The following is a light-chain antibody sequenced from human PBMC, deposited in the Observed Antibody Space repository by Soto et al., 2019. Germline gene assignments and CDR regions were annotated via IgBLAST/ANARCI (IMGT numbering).Light chain of an antibody. CDR3: RSYTSSSTYV. J-gene: IGLJ1*01. CDR1: ISDVGGYNY. Sequence: QSLLAQPASVSGSRGQSITISCTGTISDVGGYNYVSWYQQHPGKAPKLMIYEVSNRPSGVSNRFSGSKSGNTASLTISGLQAEDEADYYCRSYTSSSTYVFATGTKVTVL. CDR2: EVS. V-gene: IGLV2-14*01.